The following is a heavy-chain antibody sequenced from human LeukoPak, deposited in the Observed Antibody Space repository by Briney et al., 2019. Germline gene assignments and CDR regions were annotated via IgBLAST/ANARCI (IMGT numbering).Heavy chain of an antibody. CDR2: IYSGGST. CDR1: GFTVSSNH. Sequence: GGSLRLSCAASGFTVSSNHMSWVRQAPGKGLEWVSVIYSGGSTYYADSVKGRFTISRDNSKNTLYLQMNSLRAEDTAVYYCARDSPKSTYYYDSSGYYLDYWGQGTLVTVSS. CDR3: ARDSPKSTYYYDSSGYYLDY. D-gene: IGHD3-22*01. J-gene: IGHJ4*02. V-gene: IGHV3-66*02.